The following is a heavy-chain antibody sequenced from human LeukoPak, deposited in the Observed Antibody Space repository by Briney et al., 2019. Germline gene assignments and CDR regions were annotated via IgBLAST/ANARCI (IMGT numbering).Heavy chain of an antibody. CDR2: IYTSGST. D-gene: IGHD6-13*01. CDR3: ASEAAAGGFDY. CDR1: GVSISSGSYY. J-gene: IGHJ4*02. V-gene: IGHV4-61*02. Sequence: PSETLSLTCTVSGVSISSGSYYWSWIRQPAGKGLEWIGRIYTSGSTNYNPSLKSRVSISVDTSKNQFSLKLSSVTAADTAVYYCASEAAAGGFDYWGQGTLVTVSS.